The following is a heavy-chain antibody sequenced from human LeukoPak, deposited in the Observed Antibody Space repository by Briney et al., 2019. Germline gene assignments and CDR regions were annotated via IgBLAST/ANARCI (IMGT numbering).Heavy chain of an antibody. D-gene: IGHD1-14*01. Sequence: GGSLRLSCVASGFTFSSYGMSWVRQAPGKGLEWVAVISHHGANKFYGESVKGRFTISRDNFNNMVYLQMNGLRAEDTAVYYCARARIDYWGQGTLVTVSS. CDR3: ARARIDY. V-gene: IGHV3-30*03. J-gene: IGHJ4*02. CDR2: ISHHGANK. CDR1: GFTFSSYG.